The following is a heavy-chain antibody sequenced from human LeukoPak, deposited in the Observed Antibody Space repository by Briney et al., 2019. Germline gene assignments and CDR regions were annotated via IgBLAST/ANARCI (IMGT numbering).Heavy chain of an antibody. Sequence: PGGSLRLSCAASGFTFSSYWMSWVRQAPGKGLEWVANIKQDGSEKYYVDSVKGRFTISRDNAKNSLYLQMNSLRAEDTAVYYCAREYYYDSSGYSLPDVWGKGTTVTVSP. CDR1: GFTFSSYW. V-gene: IGHV3-7*01. CDR2: IKQDGSEK. CDR3: AREYYYDSSGYSLPDV. J-gene: IGHJ6*04. D-gene: IGHD3-22*01.